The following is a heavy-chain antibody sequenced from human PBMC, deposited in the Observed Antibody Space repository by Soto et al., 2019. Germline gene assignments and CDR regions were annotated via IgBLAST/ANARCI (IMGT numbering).Heavy chain of an antibody. J-gene: IGHJ5*02. CDR2: VFYSGET. Sequence: PSETLSLTCSVSGGSMSAYYWTWIRQSPGKGLEWIGNVFYSGETNQSPSLKSRATISLDASKNQFSLKLSSVTAADTAVYFCTAGLAALGWFGPWGQGTLVTVSS. CDR3: TAGLAALGWFGP. D-gene: IGHD6-25*01. CDR1: GGSMSAYY. V-gene: IGHV4-59*03.